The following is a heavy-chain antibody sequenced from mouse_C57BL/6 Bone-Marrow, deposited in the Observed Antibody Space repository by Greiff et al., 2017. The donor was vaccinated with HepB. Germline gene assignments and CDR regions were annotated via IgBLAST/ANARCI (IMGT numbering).Heavy chain of an antibody. CDR3: ARHFHYYGSSYFDY. D-gene: IGHD1-1*01. V-gene: IGHV1-18*01. CDR2: INPNNGGT. Sequence: DVKLVESGPELVKPGASVKIPCKASGYTFTDYNMDWVKQSHGKSLEWIGDINPNNGGTIYNQKFKGKATLTVDKSSSTAYMELRSLTSEDTAVYYCARHFHYYGSSYFDYWGQGTTLTVSS. J-gene: IGHJ2*01. CDR1: GYTFTDYN.